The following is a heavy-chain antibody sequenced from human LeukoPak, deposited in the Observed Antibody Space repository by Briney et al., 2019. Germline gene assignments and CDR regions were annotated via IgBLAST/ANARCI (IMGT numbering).Heavy chain of an antibody. Sequence: GGSLRLSYAASGFTFSSYAMSWVRQAPGKGLEWVSAISGSGGSTYYADSVKGRFTISRDNSKNTLYLQMNSLRAEDTAVYYCAKDPSVAVTPWGRFDPWGQGTLVTVSS. CDR1: GFTFSSYA. D-gene: IGHD6-19*01. J-gene: IGHJ5*02. CDR3: AKDPSVAVTPWGRFDP. V-gene: IGHV3-23*01. CDR2: ISGSGGST.